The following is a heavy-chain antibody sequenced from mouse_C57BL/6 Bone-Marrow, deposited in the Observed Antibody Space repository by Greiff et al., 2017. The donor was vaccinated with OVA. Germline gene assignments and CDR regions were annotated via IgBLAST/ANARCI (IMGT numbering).Heavy chain of an antibody. D-gene: IGHD1-1*01. Sequence: DVQLQESGAELVRPGASVKLSCTASGFNIKDDYMHWVKQRPEQGLEWIGWIDPENGDTEYASKFQGKATITADTSSNTAYLQLSSLTSEDTAVYYCTPYYGSSPLDYWGQGTTLTVSA. CDR2: IDPENGDT. J-gene: IGHJ2*01. V-gene: IGHV14-4*01. CDR3: TPYYGSSPLDY. CDR1: GFNIKDDY.